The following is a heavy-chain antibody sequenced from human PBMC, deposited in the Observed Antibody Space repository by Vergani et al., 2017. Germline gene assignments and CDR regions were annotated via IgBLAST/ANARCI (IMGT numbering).Heavy chain of an antibody. CDR2: INPSGGST. V-gene: IGHV1-46*03. CDR3: SRPHGDILPPYPRRLDY. CDR1: GYTFTNYY. Sequence: QVLLVQSGAEVKKPGASVRVSCKPSGYTFTNYYIPWVRQAPGQGLEWMGIINPSGGSTTYAQQFQGRLTMTRDTSTSTVYMDLSNLRSEDTAVYYCSRPHGDILPPYPRRLDYWGQGTLVTVSS. J-gene: IGHJ4*02.